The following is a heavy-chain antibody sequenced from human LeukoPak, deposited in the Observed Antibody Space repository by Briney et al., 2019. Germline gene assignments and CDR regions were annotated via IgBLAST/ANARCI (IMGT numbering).Heavy chain of an antibody. CDR3: AKDRIWFGEFNWLDP. D-gene: IGHD3-10*01. CDR2: ISGSGGST. Sequence: TGGSLRLSCAASGFTFSSYAMSWVRQAPGKGLEWVSAISGSGGSTYYADSVKGRFTISRDNSKNTLYLQMNSLRAEDTAVYYCAKDRIWFGEFNWLDPWGQGTLVTVSS. J-gene: IGHJ5*02. V-gene: IGHV3-23*01. CDR1: GFTFSSYA.